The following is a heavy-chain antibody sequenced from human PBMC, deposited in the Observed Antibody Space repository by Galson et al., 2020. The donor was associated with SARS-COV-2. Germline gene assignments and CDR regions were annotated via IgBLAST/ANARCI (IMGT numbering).Heavy chain of an antibody. D-gene: IGHD3-22*01. CDR1: GFTFSSYA. Sequence: GGSLRLSCAASGFTFSSYAMSWVSQAPGKGLEWVSAISGSGGSTYYADSVKGRFTISRDNSKNTLYLQMNSLRAEDTAVYYCAKSPAKPVVVITTSDFGWYFDLWGRGTLVTVSS. V-gene: IGHV3-23*01. CDR2: ISGSGGST. J-gene: IGHJ2*01. CDR3: AKSPAKPVVVITTSDFGWYFDL.